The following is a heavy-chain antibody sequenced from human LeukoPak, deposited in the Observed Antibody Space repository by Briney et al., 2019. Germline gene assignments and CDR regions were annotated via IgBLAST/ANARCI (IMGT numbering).Heavy chain of an antibody. D-gene: IGHD3-10*01. CDR1: GYTFTGYY. CDR2: INPHSGGT. CDR3: ARVQEGYGSGRRDNYYCYYMDV. J-gene: IGHJ6*03. Sequence: ASVKVSCKASGYTFTGYYIHWVRQAPGQGLEWMGWINPHSGGTNYAQKFQGGVTMTRDTSITTAYMELSSLRSDDTAVYYCARVQEGYGSGRRDNYYCYYMDVWGKGTTVTISS. V-gene: IGHV1-2*02.